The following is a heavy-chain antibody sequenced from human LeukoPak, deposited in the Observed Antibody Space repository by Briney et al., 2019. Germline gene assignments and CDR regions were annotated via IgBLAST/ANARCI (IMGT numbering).Heavy chain of an antibody. D-gene: IGHD3-10*01. Sequence: PSQTLSLTCAISGDNVSSNSATWSWIRQSPSRGLEWLGRTYNRSKWYSDYAVSVTSRLTINPDTSKNQFSLQLNSVTPDDTAVYYCARGVGAAWKVFDYWGQGTLVTVPP. CDR3: ARGVGAAWKVFDY. CDR1: GDNVSSNSAT. V-gene: IGHV6-1*01. J-gene: IGHJ4*02. CDR2: TYNRSKWYS.